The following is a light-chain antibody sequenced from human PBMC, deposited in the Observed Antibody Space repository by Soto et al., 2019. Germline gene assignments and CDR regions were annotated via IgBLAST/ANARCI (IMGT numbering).Light chain of an antibody. V-gene: IGKV3-11*01. CDR2: DAS. Sequence: EIVLTQSPATLSLSPGERATLSCRASQTVSSYLAWYQQRPGQAPRLLIYDASNRATGIPARFSASGSGTDFTPTISSLEPDDFAVYSCQQGSHWPTFGQGTKVEIK. J-gene: IGKJ1*01. CDR3: QQGSHWPT. CDR1: QTVSSY.